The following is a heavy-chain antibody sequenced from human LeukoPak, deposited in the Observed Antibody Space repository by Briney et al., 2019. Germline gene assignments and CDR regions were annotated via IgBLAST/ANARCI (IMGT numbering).Heavy chain of an antibody. CDR1: GGSISSSSYY. CDR3: ARQVVVVAATVRWFDP. D-gene: IGHD2-15*01. V-gene: IGHV4-39*01. J-gene: IGHJ5*02. Sequence: SETLSLTCTDSGGSISSSSYYWGWIRQPPGKGLEWIGSIYYSGSTYYNPSLKSRVTISVDTSKNQFSLKLSSVTAADTAVYYCARQVVVVAATVRWFDPWGQGTLVTVSS. CDR2: IYYSGST.